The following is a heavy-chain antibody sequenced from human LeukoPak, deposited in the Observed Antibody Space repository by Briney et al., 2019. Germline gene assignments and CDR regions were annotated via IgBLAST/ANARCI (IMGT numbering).Heavy chain of an antibody. J-gene: IGHJ4*02. CDR3: ARHPASSSWYRVWYFDY. CDR1: GYSISSGYY. CDR2: IYYSGSA. Sequence: SETLSLTCTVSGYSISSGYYWGWIRQPPGKGLEWIGSIYYSGSAYYNPSLKSRVTISVDTSKNQFSLKLSSVTAADTAVYYCARHPASSSWYRVWYFDYWGQGTLVTVSS. V-gene: IGHV4-38-2*02. D-gene: IGHD6-13*01.